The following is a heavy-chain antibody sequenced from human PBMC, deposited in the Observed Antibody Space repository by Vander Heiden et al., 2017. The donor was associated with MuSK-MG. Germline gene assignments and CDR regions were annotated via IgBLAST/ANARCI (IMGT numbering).Heavy chain of an antibody. D-gene: IGHD2-2*01. CDR3: ARHSEGRQLFDY. CDR2: IDWDDDK. CDR1: GFSLSTSGMR. Sequence: QVTLKESGPALVKPTQTLTLPCTFSGFSLSTSGMRVSWIRQPPGKALEWLARIDWDDDKFYSTSLKTRLTISKDTSKNQVVLTMTNMDPVDTATYYCARHSEGRQLFDYWGQGTLVTVSS. V-gene: IGHV2-70*04. J-gene: IGHJ4*02.